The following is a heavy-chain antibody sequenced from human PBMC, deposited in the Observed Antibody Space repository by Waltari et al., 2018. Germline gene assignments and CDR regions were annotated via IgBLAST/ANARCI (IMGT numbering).Heavy chain of an antibody. V-gene: IGHV1-8*03. CDR1: GYTFTSYD. D-gene: IGHD1-26*01. CDR3: ARQGASGGYYYMDV. J-gene: IGHJ6*03. Sequence: QVQLVQSGAEVKKPGASVKVSCKASGYTFTSYDINWVRQATGQGLEWMGWMNPNSGNTGYAQKFQGRVTITRNTSISTADMELSSLRSEDTAVYYCARQGASGGYYYMDVWGKGTTVTISS. CDR2: MNPNSGNT.